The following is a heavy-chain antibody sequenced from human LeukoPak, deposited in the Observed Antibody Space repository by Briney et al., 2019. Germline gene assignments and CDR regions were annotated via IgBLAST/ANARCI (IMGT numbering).Heavy chain of an antibody. Sequence: GGSLRLSCAASGFTFSSYSMNWVRQAPGKVLEWVSSISSSSSYIYYADSVKGRFTISRDNAKNSLYLQMNSLRAEDTAVYYCARDRLEMATRTFDYWGQGTLVTVSS. V-gene: IGHV3-21*01. D-gene: IGHD5-24*01. CDR2: ISSSSSYI. CDR3: ARDRLEMATRTFDY. J-gene: IGHJ4*02. CDR1: GFTFSSYS.